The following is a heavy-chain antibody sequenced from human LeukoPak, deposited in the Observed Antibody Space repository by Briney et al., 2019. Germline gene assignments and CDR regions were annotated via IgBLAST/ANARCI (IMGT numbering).Heavy chain of an antibody. V-gene: IGHV3-30*18. D-gene: IGHD3-22*01. CDR1: GFTFSSYG. CDR3: AKDRITMIVVVPFYGMDV. J-gene: IGHJ6*02. Sequence: GGSLRLSCAASGFTFSSYGIHWVRQAPGKGLEWVAVISYDGRNKYYADSVKGRFTISRDNSKITVYLQMDSLRAEDTAVYYCAKDRITMIVVVPFYGMDVWGQGTTVTVSS. CDR2: ISYDGRNK.